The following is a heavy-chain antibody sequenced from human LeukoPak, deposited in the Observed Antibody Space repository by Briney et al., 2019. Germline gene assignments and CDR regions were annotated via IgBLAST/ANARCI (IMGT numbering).Heavy chain of an antibody. CDR3: ARIERGYDSSGYYYVQDY. J-gene: IGHJ4*02. CDR1: GGSFSGYY. CDR2: INHSGST. Sequence: SETLSLTCAVYGGSFSGYYWSWIREPPGKGLEWSGGINHSGSTNYNPSLKSRVTISVDTSKNQFSLKLSSVTAADTAVYYCARIERGYDSSGYYYVQDYWGQGTLVTVSS. D-gene: IGHD3-22*01. V-gene: IGHV4-34*01.